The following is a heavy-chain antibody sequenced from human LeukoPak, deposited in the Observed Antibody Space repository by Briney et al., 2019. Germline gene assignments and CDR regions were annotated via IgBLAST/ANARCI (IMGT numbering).Heavy chain of an antibody. D-gene: IGHD2-2*02. J-gene: IGHJ6*02. CDR2: ISTTGGST. CDR3: ASRTDCSSTSCYTLSGGMDV. CDR1: GFTFSSYA. Sequence: GGSLRLSCAASGFTFSSYAMSWVRQAPGKGLEWVSAISTTGGSTYYADSVKGRFTIPRDNSQNTLYLQMNSLRAEDTAVYYCASRTDCSSTSCYTLSGGMDVWGQGTTVTVSS. V-gene: IGHV3-23*01.